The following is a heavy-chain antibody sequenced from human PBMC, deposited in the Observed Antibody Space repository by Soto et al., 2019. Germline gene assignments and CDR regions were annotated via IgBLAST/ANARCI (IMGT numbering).Heavy chain of an antibody. CDR1: GFTFSSYA. D-gene: IGHD4-17*01. CDR2: ISYDGSNK. Sequence: QVQLVESGGGVVQPGRSLRLSCAASGFTFSSYAMNWVRQAPGKGLEWVAVISYDGSNKYYADSVKGRFTISRDNSKNTLYLQRNSLRAEDTAVYYCAREVTTVTTLDYWGQGTLVTVSS. J-gene: IGHJ4*02. CDR3: AREVTTVTTLDY. V-gene: IGHV3-30-3*01.